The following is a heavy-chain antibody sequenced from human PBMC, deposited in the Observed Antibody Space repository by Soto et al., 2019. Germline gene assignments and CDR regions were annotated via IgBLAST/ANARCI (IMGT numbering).Heavy chain of an antibody. CDR1: GVSISSYY. CDR2: IYTSGST. V-gene: IGHV4-4*07. Sequence: IPGPVPGVSISSYYWRWIRQPAGKGLEWIGRIYTSGSTNYNPSLKSRVTMSVDTSKNQFSLKLSSVTAADTAVYYCARDDDSSGVDYWGQGTLVTVSS. D-gene: IGHD3-22*01. J-gene: IGHJ4*02. CDR3: ARDDDSSGVDY.